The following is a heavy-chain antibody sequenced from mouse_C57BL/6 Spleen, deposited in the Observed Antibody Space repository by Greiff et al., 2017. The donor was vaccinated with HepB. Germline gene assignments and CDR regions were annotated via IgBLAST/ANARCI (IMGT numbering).Heavy chain of an antibody. CDR2: ISDGGSYT. CDR3: ARGDYGSSYWYFDV. D-gene: IGHD1-1*01. J-gene: IGHJ1*03. V-gene: IGHV5-4*01. Sequence: DVQLQESGGGLVKPGGSLKLSCAASGFTFSSYAMSWVRQTPEKRLEWVATISDGGSYTYYPDNVKGRFTISRDNAKNNLYLQMSHLKSEDTAMYYCARGDYGSSYWYFDVWGTGTTVTVSS. CDR1: GFTFSSYA.